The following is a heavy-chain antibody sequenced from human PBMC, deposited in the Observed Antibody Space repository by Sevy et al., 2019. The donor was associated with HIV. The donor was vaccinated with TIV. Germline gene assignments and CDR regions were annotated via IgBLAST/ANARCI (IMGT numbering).Heavy chain of an antibody. J-gene: IGHJ6*03. CDR2: INPSGGST. Sequence: ASVKVSCKASGYTFTSYYMHWVRQAPGQGLEWMGIINPSGGSTSYAQKFQGRVTMTRDTSTSTVYMELSSLRSEDTAVYYCARGPRGVAIYYYYMDVWGKRTTVTVSS. V-gene: IGHV1-46*01. CDR1: GYTFTSYY. CDR3: ARGPRGVAIYYYYMDV.